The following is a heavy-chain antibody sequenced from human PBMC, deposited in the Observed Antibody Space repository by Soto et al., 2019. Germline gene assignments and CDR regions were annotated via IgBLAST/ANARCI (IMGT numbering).Heavy chain of an antibody. V-gene: IGHV5-10-1*03. D-gene: IGHD6-6*01. J-gene: IGHJ4*02. CDR2: IDPSDSYI. CDR3: ARRGSSSSFFYDS. CDR1: GYSFTSSW. Sequence: EVQLVQSGAEVKKPGESLRISCQGSGYSFTSSWISWVRQMPGEGLEWMGRIDPSDSYINYSPSFQGRVTISADKSIRTASLQWSSLKASDTAMYYCARRGSSSSFFYDSWGQGTLVTVSS.